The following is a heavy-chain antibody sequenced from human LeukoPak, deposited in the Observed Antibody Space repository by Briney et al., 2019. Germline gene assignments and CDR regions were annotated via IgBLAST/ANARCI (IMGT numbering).Heavy chain of an antibody. CDR2: IWYGGSNK. CDR3: ATDLIEPVGATLDY. Sequence: GGSLRLSCAASGFTFSSYGMHWVRQAPGKGLEWVAVIWYGGSNKYYADSVKGRFTISRDNSKNTLYLQMNSLRAEDTAVYYCATDLIEPVGATLDYWGQGTLVTVSS. D-gene: IGHD1-26*01. V-gene: IGHV3-33*01. CDR1: GFTFSSYG. J-gene: IGHJ4*02.